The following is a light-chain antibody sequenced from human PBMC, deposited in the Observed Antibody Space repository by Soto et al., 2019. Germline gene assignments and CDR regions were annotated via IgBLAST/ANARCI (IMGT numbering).Light chain of an antibody. CDR3: QSYDNSLSNYV. J-gene: IGLJ1*01. CDR2: GNY. V-gene: IGLV1-40*01. Sequence: QSVLTQPPSVSGAPGQRVTISCTGSSSNVGAGYDVHWYQQLPGTAPKLLIYGNYNRPSGVPDRFSGSKSGTSASLAITGLQAEDEVEYYCQSYDNSLSNYVFGTGTKVTVL. CDR1: SSNVGAGYD.